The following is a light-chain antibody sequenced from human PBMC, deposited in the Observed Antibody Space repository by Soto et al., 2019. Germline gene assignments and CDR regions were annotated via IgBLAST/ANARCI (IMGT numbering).Light chain of an antibody. CDR2: AAS. CDR3: QQYNNWVT. CDR1: QSVSSR. V-gene: IGKV3-15*01. Sequence: EIVMTQSPATLSVSPGERVTLSCRASQSVSSRLAWYQQKPGQAPGLLIYAASSRATAVPARFSGSGSGTEFTLTISSLQSEDFAVYYCQQYNNWVTFGGGTQVEIK. J-gene: IGKJ4*01.